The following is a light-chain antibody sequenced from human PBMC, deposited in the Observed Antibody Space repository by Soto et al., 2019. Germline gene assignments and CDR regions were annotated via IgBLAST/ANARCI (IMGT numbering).Light chain of an antibody. CDR3: QQSSNWPPIT. CDR1: QSVNTY. Sequence: EVVLTQSPATLSLSPGERATLSCRASQSVNTYIAWYQQKPGQAPRLLIFDASNRASGVPARFSGSGSGTDFTLTISSLEPEDFAVYYCQQSSNWPPITFGQGTRLEMK. CDR2: DAS. J-gene: IGKJ5*01. V-gene: IGKV3-11*01.